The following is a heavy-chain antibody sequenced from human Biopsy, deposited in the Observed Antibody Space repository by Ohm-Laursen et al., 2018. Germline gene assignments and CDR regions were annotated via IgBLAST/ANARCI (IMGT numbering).Heavy chain of an antibody. CDR2: INQSGET. CDR3: GNEVYGRDY. Sequence: SETLSLTCTVYGATFSDYYWSWIRQPPGKGLEWIGQINQSGETKYNPSLQSRVTMSAEVSKNQFSLKLRSLTAADTAIYYCGNEVYGRDYWGQGARVTVSS. J-gene: IGHJ4*02. D-gene: IGHD4-17*01. CDR1: GATFSDYY. V-gene: IGHV4-34*08.